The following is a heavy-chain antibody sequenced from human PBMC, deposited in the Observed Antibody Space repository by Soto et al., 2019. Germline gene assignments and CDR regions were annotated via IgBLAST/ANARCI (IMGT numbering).Heavy chain of an antibody. J-gene: IGHJ2*01. CDR2: ISWDGGST. D-gene: IGHD6-25*01. CDR3: AKDTSGFPHWYFDL. Sequence: PGGSLRLSCAASGFTFDDYAMHWVRQAPGKGLEWVSLISWDGGSTYYADSVKGRFTISRDNSKNSLYLQMNSLRAEDTALYYCAKDTSGFPHWYFDLWGRGTLVTVSS. CDR1: GFTFDDYA. V-gene: IGHV3-43D*04.